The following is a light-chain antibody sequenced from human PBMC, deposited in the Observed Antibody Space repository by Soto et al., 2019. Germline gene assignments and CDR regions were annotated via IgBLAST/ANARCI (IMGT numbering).Light chain of an antibody. Sequence: EIVLTQSPGTLSLSPGERATLSCRASQSVSNNYLAWYQQKPGQAPRLLIYGESNRATGIPDRFSGSGSGTDFTLTISRLEPEDFAVYYCQRYGSSGTFGQGTKVDI. CDR2: GES. J-gene: IGKJ1*01. CDR3: QRYGSSGT. V-gene: IGKV3-20*01. CDR1: QSVSNNY.